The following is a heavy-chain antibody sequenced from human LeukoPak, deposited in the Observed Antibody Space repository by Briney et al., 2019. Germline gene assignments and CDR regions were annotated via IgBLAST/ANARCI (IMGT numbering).Heavy chain of an antibody. J-gene: IGHJ3*01. Sequence: GGSLRLSCAASGFTFSDYYINWIRQAPGKGLEWVSSISCSGSAIFYGDSVRGRFTISRDNAKNSLFLQMNSLRAEDTAVYYCARDLDVVVGPAHYNALDLWGQGTTVTVS. V-gene: IGHV3-11*04. CDR1: GFTFSDYY. CDR2: ISCSGSAI. D-gene: IGHD2-15*01. CDR3: ARDLDVVVGPAHYNALDL.